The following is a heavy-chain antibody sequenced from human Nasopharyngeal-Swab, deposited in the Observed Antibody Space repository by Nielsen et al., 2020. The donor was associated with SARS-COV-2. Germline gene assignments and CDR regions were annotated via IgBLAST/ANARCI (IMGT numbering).Heavy chain of an antibody. Sequence: WVRQAPGQRLEWMGWINAGNGNTKYSQKFQGRVTITRDTSASTAYMELSSLRSEDTAVYYCARDPSVNTIFGVADPYYYMDVWGKGTTVTVSS. D-gene: IGHD3-3*01. CDR3: ARDPSVNTIFGVADPYYYMDV. J-gene: IGHJ6*03. CDR2: INAGNGNT. V-gene: IGHV1-3*01.